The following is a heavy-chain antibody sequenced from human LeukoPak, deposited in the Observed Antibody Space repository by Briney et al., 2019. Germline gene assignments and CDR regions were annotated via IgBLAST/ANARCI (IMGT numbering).Heavy chain of an antibody. Sequence: SETLSLTCTVSGGSISSSSYYWGWIRQPPGKGLEWIGSIYYSGSTYYNPSLKSRVTISVDTSKTQFSLKLSSVTAADTAVHYCARESQDIVVVVAAGGDNWFDPWGQGTLVTVSS. V-gene: IGHV4-39*01. J-gene: IGHJ5*02. D-gene: IGHD2-15*01. CDR1: GGSISSSSYY. CDR2: IYYSGST. CDR3: ARESQDIVVVVAAGGDNWFDP.